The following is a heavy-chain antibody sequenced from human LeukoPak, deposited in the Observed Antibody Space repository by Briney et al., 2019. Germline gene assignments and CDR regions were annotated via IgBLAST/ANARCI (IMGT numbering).Heavy chain of an antibody. CDR3: AKDYSVSNWCFDL. D-gene: IGHD5/OR15-5a*01. J-gene: IGHJ2*01. Sequence: PGGSLRLSCAASGFTFSSYAMSWVRQAPGKGLEWVSAISGSGGSTYYADSVTGRFTISRDNSKNTLYLQMNSLRAEDTAVYYCAKDYSVSNWCFDLWGRGTLVTVSS. V-gene: IGHV3-23*01. CDR2: ISGSGGST. CDR1: GFTFSSYA.